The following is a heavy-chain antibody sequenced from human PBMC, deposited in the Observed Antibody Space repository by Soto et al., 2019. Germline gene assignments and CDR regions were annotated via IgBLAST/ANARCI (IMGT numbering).Heavy chain of an antibody. CDR2: ISYDGSNK. CDR3: AKDAPYYYDTNGYLSWFDP. V-gene: IGHV3-30*18. J-gene: IGHJ5*02. Sequence: GGSLRLSCAASGFTFSSYGMHWVRQAPGKGLEWVAVISYDGSNKYYADSVKGRFTISRDNSKNTLYLQMNSLRAEDTAVYYCAKDAPYYYDTNGYLSWFDPWGQGTLVTVSS. D-gene: IGHD3-22*01. CDR1: GFTFSSYG.